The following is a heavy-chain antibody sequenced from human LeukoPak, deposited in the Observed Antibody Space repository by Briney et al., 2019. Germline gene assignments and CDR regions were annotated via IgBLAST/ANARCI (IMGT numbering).Heavy chain of an antibody. J-gene: IGHJ4*02. CDR1: GFTFSSYA. V-gene: IGHV3-30-3*01. Sequence: GGSLRLSCAASGFTFSSYAMHWVRQAPGKGLEWVAVISYDGSNKYYADSVKGRFTISRDNSKNTLYLQVNSLRAEDTAVYYCARAPITMVRGPHNYYFDYWGQGTLVTVSS. CDR2: ISYDGSNK. CDR3: ARAPITMVRGPHNYYFDY. D-gene: IGHD3-10*01.